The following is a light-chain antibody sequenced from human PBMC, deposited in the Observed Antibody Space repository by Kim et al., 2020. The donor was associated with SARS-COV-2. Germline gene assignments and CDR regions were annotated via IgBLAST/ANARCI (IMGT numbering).Light chain of an antibody. J-gene: IGLJ1*01. CDR3: QAWDSSTV. CDR1: KLGDKY. CDR2: QDT. Sequence: SYELTQPPSVSVSPGQTASITCSGDKLGDKYACWYQQKPGQSPVLVIYQDTKRPSGIPERFSGSNSGNTATLTISGTPAMDEADYYCQAWDSSTVFGTGTKVTVL. V-gene: IGLV3-1*01.